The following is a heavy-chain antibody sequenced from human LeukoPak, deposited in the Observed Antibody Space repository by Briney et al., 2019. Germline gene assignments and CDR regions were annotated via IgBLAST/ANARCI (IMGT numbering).Heavy chain of an antibody. J-gene: IGHJ5*02. D-gene: IGHD1-26*01. Sequence: GGSLRLSWAAAGFTFSSYAMSWVSQAPGKGLEWDSGISGSGGSTYYADSVKGRFTISRDNSKNTLYLQMNSLRAEDTAVYYCAKDTRWELRWGWFDPWGQGTLVTVSS. V-gene: IGHV3-23*01. CDR3: AKDTRWELRWGWFDP. CDR2: ISGSGGST. CDR1: GFTFSSYA.